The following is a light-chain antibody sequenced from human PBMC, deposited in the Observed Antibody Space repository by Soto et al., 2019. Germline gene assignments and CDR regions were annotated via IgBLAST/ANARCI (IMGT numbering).Light chain of an antibody. CDR1: QDINSY. V-gene: IGKV1D-16*01. J-gene: IGKJ4*01. CDR3: QQYNIYPLT. CDR2: AAS. Sequence: DVQMTQSPSSLSASVGDRVTITCRASQDINSYLAWYQQKPGNAPKSLIYAASSLQTGVPSRFSGSESGTDITLTINNLQPEDSATYYCQQYNIYPLTFGGGTKVEIK.